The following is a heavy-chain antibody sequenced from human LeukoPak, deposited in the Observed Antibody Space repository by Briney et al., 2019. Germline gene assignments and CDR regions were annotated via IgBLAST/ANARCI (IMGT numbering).Heavy chain of an antibody. D-gene: IGHD2-15*01. CDR1: GFTFSSYA. Sequence: GGSLRLSCAASGFTFSSYAMHWVRQAPGKGLEWVAVISYDGSNKYYADSLKGRFTISRDNSKNKLYLQMNSLRAEDTAVYYCAREGGQYYYYGMDVWGQGTTVTVSS. CDR2: ISYDGSNK. J-gene: IGHJ6*02. V-gene: IGHV3-30-3*01. CDR3: AREGGQYYYYGMDV.